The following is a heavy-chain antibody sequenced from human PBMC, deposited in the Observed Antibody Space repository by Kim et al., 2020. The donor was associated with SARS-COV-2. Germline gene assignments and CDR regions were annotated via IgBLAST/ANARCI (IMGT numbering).Heavy chain of an antibody. CDR3: ASSTDYYDSSGYYILGTVGAFDI. V-gene: IGHV3-11*06. CDR2: ISSSSSYT. CDR1: GFTFSDYY. D-gene: IGHD3-22*01. Sequence: GGSLRLSCAASGFTFSDYYMSWIRQAPGKGLEWVSYISSSSSYTNYADSVKGRFTISRDNAKNSLYLQMNSLRAEDTAVYYCASSTDYYDSSGYYILGTVGAFDIWGQGTMVTVSS. J-gene: IGHJ3*02.